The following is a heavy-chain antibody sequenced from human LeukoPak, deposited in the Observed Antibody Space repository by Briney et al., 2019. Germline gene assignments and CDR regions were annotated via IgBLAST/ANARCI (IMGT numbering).Heavy chain of an antibody. CDR1: GGSISSYY. CDR3: ARRNFGGVIHY. V-gene: IGHV4-59*05. D-gene: IGHD3-16*01. J-gene: IGHJ4*02. CDR2: IYYSGST. Sequence: PSETLSLTCTVSGGSISSYYWSWIRQPAGKGLEWIGSIYYSGSTYYNPSLKSRVTISVDTSKNQFSLKLSSVTAADTAVYFCARRNFGGVIHYWGQGTLVTVSS.